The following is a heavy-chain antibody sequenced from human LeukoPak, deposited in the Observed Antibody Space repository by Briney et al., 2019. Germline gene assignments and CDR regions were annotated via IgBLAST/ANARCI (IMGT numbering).Heavy chain of an antibody. V-gene: IGHV3-64*01. D-gene: IGHD3-10*01. Sequence: PGGSLRLSCAASGFTFSSYAMHWVRQAPGKGLEYVSAISSNGGSTYYANSVKGRFTISRDNSKNTRYLQMGSLRAEDMAVYYCATYYGSGRKTPYYFDYWGQGTLVTVSS. J-gene: IGHJ4*02. CDR3: ATYYGSGRKTPYYFDY. CDR2: ISSNGGST. CDR1: GFTFSSYA.